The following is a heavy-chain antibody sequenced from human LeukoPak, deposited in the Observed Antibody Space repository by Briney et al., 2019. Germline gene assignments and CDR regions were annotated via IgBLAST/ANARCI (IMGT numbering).Heavy chain of an antibody. CDR3: ARVSSSGYYYDY. J-gene: IGHJ4*02. CDR1: GFTFSSYD. Sequence: GGSLRLSCAASGFTFSSYDMHWVRHATGKGLEWVSAIGTAGDTYYPGSVKGRFTISRENAKNSLYLQMNSLRAGDTAVYYCARVSSSGYYYDYWGQGTLVTVSS. D-gene: IGHD3-22*01. V-gene: IGHV3-13*01. CDR2: IGTAGDT.